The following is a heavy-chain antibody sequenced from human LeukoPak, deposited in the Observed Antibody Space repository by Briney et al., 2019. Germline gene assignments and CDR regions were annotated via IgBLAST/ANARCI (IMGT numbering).Heavy chain of an antibody. CDR2: ISSSSSYI. CDR3: ARDPTVDYGDYSNWFDP. Sequence: GGSLRLSCAASGFTFSSYSMNWVRQAPGKGLEWVSSISSSSSYIYYADSVKGRFTISRDSAKDSLYLQMNSLRAEDTAVYYCARDPTVDYGDYSNWFDPWGQGTLVTVSS. J-gene: IGHJ5*02. V-gene: IGHV3-21*01. CDR1: GFTFSSYS. D-gene: IGHD4-17*01.